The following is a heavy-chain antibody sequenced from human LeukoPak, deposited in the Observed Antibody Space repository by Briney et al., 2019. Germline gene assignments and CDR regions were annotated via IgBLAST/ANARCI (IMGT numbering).Heavy chain of an antibody. D-gene: IGHD3-3*01. Sequence: SETLSLTCAVYGGSFSGYYWSWIRQPPGKGLEWIGEINHSGSTNYNPSLKSRATISVDTSKNQFSLKLSSVTAADTAVYYCARRLYYDFWSGYGNWFDPWGQGTLVTVSS. CDR1: GGSFSGYY. CDR2: INHSGST. J-gene: IGHJ5*02. V-gene: IGHV4-34*01. CDR3: ARRLYYDFWSGYGNWFDP.